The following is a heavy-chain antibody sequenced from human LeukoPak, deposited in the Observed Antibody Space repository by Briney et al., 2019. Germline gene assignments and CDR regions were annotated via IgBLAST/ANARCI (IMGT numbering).Heavy chain of an antibody. J-gene: IGHJ5*02. CDR1: GGTFSSYA. CDR2: IIPIFGTA. CDR3: AGGGDYPYSRSWLDP. D-gene: IGHD4-17*01. V-gene: IGHV1-69*05. Sequence: ASVKVSCKASGGTFSSYAISWVRQAPGQGLEWMGRIIPIFGTANYAQKFQGRVTITTDESTSTAYMELSSLRSEDTAVYYCAGGGDYPYSRSWLDPWCQGTMVTVSS.